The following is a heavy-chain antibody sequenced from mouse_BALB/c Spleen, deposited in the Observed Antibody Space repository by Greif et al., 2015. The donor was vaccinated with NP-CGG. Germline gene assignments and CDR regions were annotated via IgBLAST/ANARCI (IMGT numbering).Heavy chain of an antibody. CDR1: EYEFPSHD. V-gene: IGHV5-2*01. Sequence: EVKLMESGGGLVQPGESLKLSCESNEYEFPSHDMSWVRKTPEKRLELVAAINSDGGSTYYPDTMERRFIISRDNTKXTLYLQMSSLRSEETGLYDCARHGNSHAMDYWGQGTSVTVSS. CDR3: ARHGNSHAMDY. CDR2: INSDGGST. D-gene: IGHD2-1*01. J-gene: IGHJ4*01.